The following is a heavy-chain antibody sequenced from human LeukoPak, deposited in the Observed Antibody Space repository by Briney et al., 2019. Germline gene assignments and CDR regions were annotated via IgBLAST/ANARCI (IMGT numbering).Heavy chain of an antibody. CDR3: ARERPGMDYMDV. V-gene: IGHV3-53*01. CDR2: IYSGGST. J-gene: IGHJ6*03. CDR1: AFTVSSNY. Sequence: PGVSLTLSCAAYAFTVSSNYMSWLPQAPGKGLEWVSVIYSGGSTYYPEFVKGPFTITRNNFKNTLYLQMNSLRAEDTAVYYCARERPGMDYMDVWGKGATVTVSS.